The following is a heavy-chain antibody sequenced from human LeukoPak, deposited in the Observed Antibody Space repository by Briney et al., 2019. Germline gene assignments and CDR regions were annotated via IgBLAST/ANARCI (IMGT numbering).Heavy chain of an antibody. Sequence: QPGRSLRLSCEASGFTFSYYGTHWVRQAPDKGLEWVAVISDDGTTTFYADSVKGRITISRDNSKNTLYLQMNSLRADDTAVYYCAEDQGSGWFGGFDIWGQGTMVTVSS. CDR3: AEDQGSGWFGGFDI. CDR1: GFTFSYYG. D-gene: IGHD6-19*01. J-gene: IGHJ3*02. CDR2: ISDDGTTT. V-gene: IGHV3-30*18.